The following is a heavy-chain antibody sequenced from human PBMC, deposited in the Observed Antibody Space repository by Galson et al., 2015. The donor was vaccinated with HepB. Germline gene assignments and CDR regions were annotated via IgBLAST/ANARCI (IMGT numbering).Heavy chain of an antibody. D-gene: IGHD6-13*01. CDR3: ARAAAGARFDY. Sequence: ETLSLTCTVSGGSISSYYWSWIRQPPGKGLEWIGYIYYSGGTNYNPSLKSRVTISVDTSKNQFSLKLSSVTAADTAVYYCARAAAGARFDYWGQGALVTVSS. J-gene: IGHJ4*02. CDR1: GGSISSYY. CDR2: IYYSGGT. V-gene: IGHV4-59*01.